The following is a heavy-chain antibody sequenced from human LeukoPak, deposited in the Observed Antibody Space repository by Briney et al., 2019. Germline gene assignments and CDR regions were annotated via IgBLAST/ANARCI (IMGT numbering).Heavy chain of an antibody. Sequence: SETLSLTCSVSGYSISSGYYWGWIRQPPGKGLEWIGSIYHSGSTYYNPSLKSRVTISVDTSKNQFSLKLSSVTAADTAVYYCARGTAAEGTNWGQGTLVTVSS. CDR2: IYHSGST. J-gene: IGHJ4*02. CDR1: GYSISSGYY. CDR3: ARGTAAEGTN. V-gene: IGHV4-38-2*02. D-gene: IGHD6-13*01.